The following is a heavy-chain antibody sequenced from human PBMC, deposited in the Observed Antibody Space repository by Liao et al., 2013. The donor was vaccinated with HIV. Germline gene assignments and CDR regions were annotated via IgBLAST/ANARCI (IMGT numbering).Heavy chain of an antibody. CDR2: IYTSGST. CDR1: GGSISSYY. D-gene: IGHD3-22*01. V-gene: IGHV4-4*07. J-gene: IGHJ4*02. CDR3: TRESYYYDSSGYERIFDY. Sequence: QVQLQESGPGLVKPSETLSLTCTVSGGSISSYYWSWIRQPAGKGLEWIGRIYTSGSTNYNPSLKSRVTMSVDTSKNQFSLKLSSVTAADTAVYYCTRESYYYDSSGYERIFDYWGPGNPGHRLL.